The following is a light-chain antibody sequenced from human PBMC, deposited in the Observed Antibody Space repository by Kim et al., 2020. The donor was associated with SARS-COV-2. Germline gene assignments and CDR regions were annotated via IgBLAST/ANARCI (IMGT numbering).Light chain of an antibody. CDR3: QSADNSGTLI. CDR1: ASPNQY. V-gene: IGLV3-25*03. J-gene: IGLJ2*01. CDR2: KDS. Sequence: SYELTQPPSVSVSPGQTARITCSGDASPNQYVFWYQQKSGQAPVLVIYKDSERPSGIPERFSGSTSGTTVTLTISGVQAEDEADYYCQSADNSGTLIFGGGTKVTVL.